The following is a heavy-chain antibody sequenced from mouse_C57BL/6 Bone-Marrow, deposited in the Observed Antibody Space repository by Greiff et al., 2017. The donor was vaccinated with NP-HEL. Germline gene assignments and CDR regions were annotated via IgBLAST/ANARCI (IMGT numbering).Heavy chain of an antibody. CDR1: GYTFTDHT. CDR3: ACRRIVQHGSSKAWFAY. CDR2: IYPRDGST. D-gene: IGHD1-1*01. V-gene: IGHV1-78*01. Sequence: QVQLQQSDAELVKPGASVKISCKVSGYTFTDHTIHWMKQRPEQGLEWIGYIYPRDGSTKYNEKFKGKATLTADKSSSTAYMQLNSLTSEDSAVYFCACRRIVQHGSSKAWFAYWGQGTLVTVSA. J-gene: IGHJ3*01.